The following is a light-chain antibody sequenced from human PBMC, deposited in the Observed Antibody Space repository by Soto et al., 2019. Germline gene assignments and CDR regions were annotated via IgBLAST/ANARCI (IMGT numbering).Light chain of an antibody. CDR1: QTVYNF. CDR3: QQRTTWPRT. J-gene: IGKJ1*01. V-gene: IGKV3-11*01. Sequence: DIVLTQSPATLSLSPGERATLSCRASQTVYNFLAWYQQKPGQAPRLLIYDASSRATGIPARFSGSGSGTDFTLTISTLEPEDFAVYYCQQRTTWPRTFGQGTKVEIK. CDR2: DAS.